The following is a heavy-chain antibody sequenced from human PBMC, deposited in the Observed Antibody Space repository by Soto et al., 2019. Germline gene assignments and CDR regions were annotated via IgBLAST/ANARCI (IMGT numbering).Heavy chain of an antibody. J-gene: IGHJ3*02. V-gene: IGHV5-51*01. Sequence: PGESLKISCRGSGYSFTSYWIGWVRQMPGKGLEWMGIIYPGDSYTTYSPSFQGQVTISADKSISTAYLQWSSLKASDTAMYYCASQFYCSSSRCLHAFDIWGQRTMDTGSS. CDR3: ASQFYCSSSRCLHAFDI. D-gene: IGHD2-2*01. CDR2: IYPGDSYT. CDR1: GYSFTSYW.